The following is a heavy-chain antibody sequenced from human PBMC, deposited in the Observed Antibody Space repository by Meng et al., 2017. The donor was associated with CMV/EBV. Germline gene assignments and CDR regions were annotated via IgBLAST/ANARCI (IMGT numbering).Heavy chain of an antibody. D-gene: IGHD1-26*01. Sequence: QGILPQWCAGLLNLSEPLPLTCAVYGGSLSGSYWSWIRQPPGKGLEWIGEINHSGSTNYNPSLKSRDTISVDTSKNQFSLKLSSVTAADTAVYYCARGVGGWFDPWGQGTLVTVSS. J-gene: IGHJ5*02. V-gene: IGHV4-34*01. CDR1: GGSLSGSY. CDR2: INHSGST. CDR3: ARGVGGWFDP.